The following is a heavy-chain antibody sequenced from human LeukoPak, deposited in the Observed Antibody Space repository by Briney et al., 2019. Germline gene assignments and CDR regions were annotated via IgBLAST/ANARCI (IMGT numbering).Heavy chain of an antibody. V-gene: IGHV4-59*01. CDR2: IYYSGST. D-gene: IGHD4-17*01. CDR1: GGSISSYY. J-gene: IGHJ4*02. Sequence: SETLPLTCTVSGGSISSYYWSWIRQPPGKGLEWIGYIYYSGSTNYNPSLKSRVTISVDTSKNQFSLKLSSVTAADTAVYYCARMASMTTVTTFDYWGQGTLVTVSS. CDR3: ARMASMTTVTTFDY.